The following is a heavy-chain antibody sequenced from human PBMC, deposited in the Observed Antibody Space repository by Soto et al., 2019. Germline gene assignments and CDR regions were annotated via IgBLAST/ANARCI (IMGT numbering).Heavy chain of an antibody. D-gene: IGHD2-2*01. J-gene: IGHJ6*02. V-gene: IGHV3-73*01. CDR1: GFTFSGSA. Sequence: GGSLRLSCAASGFTFSGSAMHWVRQASGKGLEWVGRIRSKANSYATAYAASVKGRFTISRDDSKNTAYLQMNSLKTEDTAVYYCTRQVEYRLLYYYYGMDVWGQGTTGTVS. CDR2: IRSKANSYAT. CDR3: TRQVEYRLLYYYYGMDV.